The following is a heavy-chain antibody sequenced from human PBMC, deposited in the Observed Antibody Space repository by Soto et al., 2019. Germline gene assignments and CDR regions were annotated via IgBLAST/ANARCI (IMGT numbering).Heavy chain of an antibody. D-gene: IGHD3-10*01. CDR2: IYHSGST. CDR3: TSKFGQLLADAFDI. CDR1: GDSISRSYW. J-gene: IGHJ3*02. V-gene: IGHV4-4*02. Sequence: QVQLQESGPGLVKPSGTLSLTCAVSGDSISRSYWCSCFRQLPCKRLGWIGEIYHSGSTIYNTSLQSRVTLSVDKSKNEYSLKMSSVTDADTDVYYCTSKFGQLLADAFDIWGQGTMVTVSS.